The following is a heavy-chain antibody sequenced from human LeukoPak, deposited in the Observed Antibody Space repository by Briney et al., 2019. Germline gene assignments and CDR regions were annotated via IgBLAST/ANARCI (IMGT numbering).Heavy chain of an antibody. J-gene: IGHJ6*02. V-gene: IGHV4-39*01. CDR1: GTSISSSDSY. Sequence: SETLSLTCTVSGTSISSSDSYWSWIRQPPGKGLEWIGSIYRRGSTSYNPSLKSRVTVSEDMSKNHFSLRLSSVTAADTAVYYCARHVQDLGIKVWGQGTTVTVSS. CDR2: IYRRGST. CDR3: ARHVQDLGIKV.